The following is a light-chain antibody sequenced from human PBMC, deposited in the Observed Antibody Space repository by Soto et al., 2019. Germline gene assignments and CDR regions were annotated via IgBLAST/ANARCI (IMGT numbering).Light chain of an antibody. CDR3: SSYAGSNNHVV. V-gene: IGLV2-8*01. Sequence: QSALTQPPSASGSPGQSVTISCTGTSSDVGGYNFVSWYQQHPGKAPKLMIYEVSKRPSGVPDRFSGSKSGNTASLTVSGLQAEDEGDYYCSSYAGSNNHVVFGGGTKLTVL. CDR1: SSDVGGYNF. CDR2: EVS. J-gene: IGLJ2*01.